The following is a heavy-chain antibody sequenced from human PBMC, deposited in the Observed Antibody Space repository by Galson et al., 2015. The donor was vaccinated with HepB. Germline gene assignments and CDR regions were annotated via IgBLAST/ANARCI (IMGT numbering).Heavy chain of an antibody. CDR3: ARAPWGLWYHFDY. D-gene: IGHD5-18*01. J-gene: IGHJ4*02. CDR2: IKQDGSEK. CDR1: GFTFSSYW. Sequence: SLRLSCAASGFTFSSYWMSWVRQAPGKGLEWVANIKQDGSEKYYVDSVKGRFTISRDNAKNSLYLQMNSLRAEDTAVYYCARAPWGLWYHFDYWGQGTLVTVSS. V-gene: IGHV3-7*01.